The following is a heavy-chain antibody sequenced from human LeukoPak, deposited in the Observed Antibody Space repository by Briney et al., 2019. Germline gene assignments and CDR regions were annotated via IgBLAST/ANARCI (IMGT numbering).Heavy chain of an antibody. J-gene: IGHJ4*02. CDR3: ARLDSVSDGDY. V-gene: IGHV4-59*08. CDR1: GGSISSYY. CDR2: IYYSGST. Sequence: SETLSLTCTVSGGSISSYYWSWIRQPPGKGLEWIGYIYYSGSTNYNPSLKSRVTISVDTSKNQFSLKLSSVTAADTAVYYCARLDSVSDGDYWGQGTLVTVSS. D-gene: IGHD2-2*03.